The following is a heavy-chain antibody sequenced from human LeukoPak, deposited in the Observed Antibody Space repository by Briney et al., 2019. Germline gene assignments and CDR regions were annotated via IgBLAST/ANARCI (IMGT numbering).Heavy chain of an antibody. D-gene: IGHD3-10*01. Sequence: GGSLRLSCAASGFTFSSYAMSWVRQAPGKGLEWVAFIWYDGSNKYYADSVKGRFTISRDNSKNTLYLQMNSLRAEDTAVYYCARRTALWFADYWGQGTLVTVSS. J-gene: IGHJ4*02. CDR2: IWYDGSNK. CDR3: ARRTALWFADY. CDR1: GFTFSSYA. V-gene: IGHV3-33*08.